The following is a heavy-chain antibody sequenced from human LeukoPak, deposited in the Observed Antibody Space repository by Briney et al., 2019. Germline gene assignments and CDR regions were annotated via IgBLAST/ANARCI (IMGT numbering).Heavy chain of an antibody. Sequence: GGSLRLSCAASGFTFSSYSMNWVRQAPGKGLEWVSSISSSSSYIYYADSVKGRFTISRDNAKNSLYLQMNSLRAEDTAVYYCAREEEYYYDSTGYGAFDIWGQGTMVTVSS. D-gene: IGHD3-22*01. CDR1: GFTFSSYS. CDR2: ISSSSSYI. CDR3: AREEEYYYDSTGYGAFDI. V-gene: IGHV3-21*01. J-gene: IGHJ3*02.